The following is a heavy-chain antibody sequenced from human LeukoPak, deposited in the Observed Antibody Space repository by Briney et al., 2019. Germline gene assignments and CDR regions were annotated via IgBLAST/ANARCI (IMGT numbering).Heavy chain of an antibody. CDR3: ARAVAGTFFSSEEY. D-gene: IGHD6-19*01. CDR2: ISAYNGNT. J-gene: IGHJ4*02. CDR1: GYTFTSYG. V-gene: IGHV1-18*01. Sequence: GASVKVSCKASGYTFTSYGISWVRQAPGQGLEWMGWISAYNGNTNYAQKLQGRVTMTTDTSTSTAYMELRSLRSDDTAVYYCARAVAGTFFSSEEYWGQETLVTVSS.